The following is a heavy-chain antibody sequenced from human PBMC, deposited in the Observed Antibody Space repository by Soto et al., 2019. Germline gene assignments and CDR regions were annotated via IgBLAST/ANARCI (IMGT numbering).Heavy chain of an antibody. Sequence: ASVKVSCKASRVAFSKFIVTWVRQAPGLGLEWVGGIIPIFGTANYAQKFQGRVTITADESTSTSYMEVNNLRSEDTAVYYCAKVRYSSTMGHYYATDVWGQGTRVPVYS. V-gene: IGHV1-69*13. CDR1: RVAFSKFI. CDR3: AKVRYSSTMGHYYATDV. CDR2: IIPIFGTA. J-gene: IGHJ6*02. D-gene: IGHD2-2*01.